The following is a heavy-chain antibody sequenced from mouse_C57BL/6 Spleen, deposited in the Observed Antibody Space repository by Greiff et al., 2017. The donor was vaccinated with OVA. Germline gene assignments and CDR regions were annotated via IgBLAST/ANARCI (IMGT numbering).Heavy chain of an antibody. CDR3: ARSLYDYDEAMDY. Sequence: QVQLQQSGAELVKPGASVKMSCKASGYTFTSYWITWVKQRPGQGLEWIGDIYPGSGSTNYNEKFKSKATLTVDTSSSTAYMQLSSLTSEDSAVYYCARSLYDYDEAMDYWGQGTSVTVSS. J-gene: IGHJ4*01. CDR2: IYPGSGST. CDR1: GYTFTSYW. D-gene: IGHD2-4*01. V-gene: IGHV1-55*01.